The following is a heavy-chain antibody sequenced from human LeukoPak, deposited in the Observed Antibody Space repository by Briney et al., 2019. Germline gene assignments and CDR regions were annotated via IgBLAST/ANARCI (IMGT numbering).Heavy chain of an antibody. CDR1: GITFSSYE. CDR3: AQGAPGSGTLYNRYYFYGMDA. V-gene: IGHV3-48*03. Sequence: GGSLRLSCVASGITFSSYEMNWVRQAPGKGVEWVSYISSRGSIIYYADSVKGRFTISRHNAQNSLYLQVTSLRSEDTAVYFCAQGAPGSGTLYNRYYFYGMDAWGQGTTVTVSS. D-gene: IGHD3-10*01. CDR2: ISSRGSII. J-gene: IGHJ6*02.